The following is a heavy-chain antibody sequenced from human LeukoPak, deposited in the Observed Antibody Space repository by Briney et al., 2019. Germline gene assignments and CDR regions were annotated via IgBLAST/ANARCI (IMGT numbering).Heavy chain of an antibody. CDR3: ARDLRITMIVVAHDAFDI. J-gene: IGHJ3*02. CDR2: ISSSSSYT. D-gene: IGHD3-22*01. Sequence: PGGSLRLSCAASGFTFSDYYMTWIRQAPGKGLEWVSYISSSSSYTNYADSVKGRFTISRDNAKNSLYLQMNSLRAEDTAVYYCARDLRITMIVVAHDAFDIWGQGTMVTVSP. V-gene: IGHV3-11*05. CDR1: GFTFSDYY.